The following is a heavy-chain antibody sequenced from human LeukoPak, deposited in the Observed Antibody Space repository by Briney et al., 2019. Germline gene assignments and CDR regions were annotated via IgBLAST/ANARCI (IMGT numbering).Heavy chain of an antibody. CDR1: GYTFISYG. V-gene: IGHV1-18*01. CDR2: ISAYNGNT. J-gene: IGHJ4*02. CDR3: ARLRIISNGNYFDY. D-gene: IGHD4-11*01. Sequence: ASVKVSCKASGYTFISYGISWVRQAPGQGLEWMGWISAYNGNTNYAQKLQGRVTMTTDTSTSTAYMELRSLRSDDTAVYYCARLRIISNGNYFDYWGQGTLVTVSS.